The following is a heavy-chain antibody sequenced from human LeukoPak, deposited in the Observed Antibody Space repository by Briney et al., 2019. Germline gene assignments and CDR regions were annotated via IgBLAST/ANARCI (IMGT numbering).Heavy chain of an antibody. CDR1: GGSISSYY. V-gene: IGHV4-59*01. D-gene: IGHD3-22*01. CDR2: IYYSGST. CDR3: AREDSSGYYPYFDY. J-gene: IGHJ4*02. Sequence: SETLSLTSTVSGGSISSYYWSWIRQPPGKGLEWIGYIYYSGSTNYNPSLKSRVTISVDTSKNQFSLKLSSVTAADTAVYYCAREDSSGYYPYFDYWGQGTLVTVSS.